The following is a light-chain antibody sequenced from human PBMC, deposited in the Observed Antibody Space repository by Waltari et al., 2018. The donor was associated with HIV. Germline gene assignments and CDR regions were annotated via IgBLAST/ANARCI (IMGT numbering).Light chain of an antibody. J-gene: IGLJ2*01. CDR3: AAWDDSLNGEVV. CDR1: NSNIGSNP. V-gene: IGLV1-44*01. Sequence: QSVLTQPPSASGTPGQRVTISCSGRNSNIGSNPVNWYQQLPGTAPKPLIYGNSQRPSGFPDRVSCSKSGTSASLAISGLQSEDEADYYGAAWDDSLNGEVVFGGGTKLTVL. CDR2: GNS.